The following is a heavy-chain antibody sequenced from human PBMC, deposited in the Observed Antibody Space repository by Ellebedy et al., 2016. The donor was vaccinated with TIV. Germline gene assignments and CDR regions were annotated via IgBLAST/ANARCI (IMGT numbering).Heavy chain of an antibody. D-gene: IGHD4-11*01. CDR3: ARDDRLGFDP. CDR1: GFTFSSYS. J-gene: IGHJ5*02. Sequence: GGSLRLSCAASGFTFSSYSMNWVRQAPGKGLEWVAVISYDGSNKYYADSVKGRFTISRDNSKNTLYLQMNSLRAEDTAVYYCARDDRLGFDPWGQGTLVTVSS. V-gene: IGHV3-30*12. CDR2: ISYDGSNK.